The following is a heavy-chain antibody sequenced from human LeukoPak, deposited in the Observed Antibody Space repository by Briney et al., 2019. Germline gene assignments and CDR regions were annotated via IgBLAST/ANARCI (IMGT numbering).Heavy chain of an antibody. V-gene: IGHV3-7*01. J-gene: IGHJ4*02. CDR2: TKPDGSAE. CDR1: GFTFRNYW. CDR3: ARDGGLHTNFDY. Sequence: PGGSLRLSYAASGFTFRNYWMGWVRQAPGKGLEWVANTKPDGSAEYYADSVRGRFTASRDNANNLLYLQMNRLRAEDTAVYYYARDGGLHTNFDYWGQGTLLTVSS. D-gene: IGHD2-15*01.